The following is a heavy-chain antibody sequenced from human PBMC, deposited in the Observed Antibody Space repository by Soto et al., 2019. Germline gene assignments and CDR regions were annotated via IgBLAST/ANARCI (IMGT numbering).Heavy chain of an antibody. CDR3: AKFSNNFDY. J-gene: IGHJ4*02. V-gene: IGHV4-59*01. D-gene: IGHD4-4*01. Sequence: ETLSLTGTVSVGSIISYYWSWIRQPPGKGLEWIGYVYYSGITNYNPSLKSRVTISVDTSKNQFSLKLTSVTAADTAVYYCAKFSNNFDYWGQGTLVTVSS. CDR2: VYYSGIT. CDR1: VGSIISYY.